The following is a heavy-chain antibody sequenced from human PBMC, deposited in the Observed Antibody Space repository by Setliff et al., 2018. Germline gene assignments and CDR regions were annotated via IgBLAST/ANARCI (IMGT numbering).Heavy chain of an antibody. CDR2: IYTSGST. CDR1: GGSISSSYYY. Sequence: SETLSLTCTVSGGSISSSYYYWGWIRQPPGKGLEWIGRIYTSGSTNYNPSLKSRVTISVDTSKNQFSLKLRSVTSADTATYYCTKGRVGLAARAGYWGQGTLVTVS. J-gene: IGHJ4*02. D-gene: IGHD1-26*01. V-gene: IGHV4-61*02. CDR3: TKGRVGLAARAGY.